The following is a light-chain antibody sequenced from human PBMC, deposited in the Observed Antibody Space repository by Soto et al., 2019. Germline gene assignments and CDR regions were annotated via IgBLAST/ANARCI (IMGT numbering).Light chain of an antibody. V-gene: IGLV1-44*01. CDR2: RSD. Sequence: QSVLTQSPSASGTPGQRVIIACSGSSSNIGSNHVNWYRHLPGAAPKLLIFRSDQRPSGVPDRFSGSKSGTTASLAISGLQSGDGADYYCAAWDDSRYGVVFGGGTKVTVL. CDR1: SSNIGSNH. CDR3: AAWDDSRYGVV. J-gene: IGLJ2*01.